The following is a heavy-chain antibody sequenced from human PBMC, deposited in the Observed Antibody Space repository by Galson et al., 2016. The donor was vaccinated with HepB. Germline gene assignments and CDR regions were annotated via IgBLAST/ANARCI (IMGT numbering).Heavy chain of an antibody. CDR3: ARDPMATRYYYYGMDV. V-gene: IGHV3-53*01. CDR1: GFTVSNNY. D-gene: IGHD5-24*01. CDR2: IYSGGST. J-gene: IGHJ6*02. Sequence: SLRHSCAASGFTVSNNYMSWVRQAPGKGLEWVSVIYSGGSTYYADSVKGRFTISRDNSKNPLYLQMNSLRAEDTAVYYCARDPMATRYYYYGMDVWGQGTTVTVAS.